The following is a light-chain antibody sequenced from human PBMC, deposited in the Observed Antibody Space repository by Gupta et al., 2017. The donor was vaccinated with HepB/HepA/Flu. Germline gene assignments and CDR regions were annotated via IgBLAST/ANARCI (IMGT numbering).Light chain of an antibody. CDR3: LLEHGGPRV. V-gene: IGLV7-46*01. CDR1: TGAVTSGHY. CDR2: DIN. Sequence: LVPLAPSLPVSPGGTVTLTCASTTGAVTSGHYPYWFQQKPGHAPRTLMYDINIKHSLTPARFSDSGLGGQAALTLSGAEPEDEDDYYCLLEHGGPRVFGGGTKLTVL. J-gene: IGLJ2*01.